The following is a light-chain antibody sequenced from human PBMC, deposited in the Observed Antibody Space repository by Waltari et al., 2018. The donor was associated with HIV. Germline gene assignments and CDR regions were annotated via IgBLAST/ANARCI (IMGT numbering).Light chain of an antibody. CDR3: DSRDTNDKHHV. J-gene: IGLJ1*01. Sequence: NWYQQKPGQAPVVVMYGKDNRPSGIPDRLTGSSSGNTGSLTITGAQAEDEAVYYCDSRDTNDKHHVFGTGTKVTV. CDR2: GKD. V-gene: IGLV3-19*01.